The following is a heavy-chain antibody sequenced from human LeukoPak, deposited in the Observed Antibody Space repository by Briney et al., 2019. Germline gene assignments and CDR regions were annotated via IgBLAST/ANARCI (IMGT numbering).Heavy chain of an antibody. V-gene: IGHV3-11*04. J-gene: IGHJ4*02. D-gene: IGHD3-3*02. CDR1: GLTLSNFY. CDR2: ISNVGFTT. CDR3: ASDISNQGFDY. Sequence: GGSLRLSCTASGLTLSNFYMSWIRQAPGKGLESVSYISNVGFTTYHADSVKGRFTIFRDNAKNSLYLQMNSVRAEDTAVYYCASDISNQGFDYWGQGTLVTVSS.